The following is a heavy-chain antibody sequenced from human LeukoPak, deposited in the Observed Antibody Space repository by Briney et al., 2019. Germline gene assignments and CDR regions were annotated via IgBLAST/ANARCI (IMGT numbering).Heavy chain of an antibody. D-gene: IGHD4-17*01. CDR2: IIPIFGTA. V-gene: IGHV1-69*13. J-gene: IGHJ3*02. CDR1: GGTFSSYA. CDR3: VRATTVTSRDAFDI. Sequence: SVKVSCKASGGTFSSYAISWVRQAPGQGLEWMGGIIPIFGTANYAQKFQGRVTITADESTSTAYMELSSLRSEDTAVYYCVRATTVTSRDAFDIWGQGTMVTVSS.